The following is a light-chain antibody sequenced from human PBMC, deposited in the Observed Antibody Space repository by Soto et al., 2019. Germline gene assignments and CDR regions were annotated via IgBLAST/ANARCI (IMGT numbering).Light chain of an antibody. J-gene: IGLJ3*02. Sequence: QSALTQPASVSGSPGQSITISCTGTSSDVGAYNYVSWFQQHPGKAPKLMIYEVSKRPSGISNRFSGSKSANTASLTISGLQADDEADYFCASNTPTWVFGGGTKLTVL. CDR1: SSDVGAYNY. CDR2: EVS. CDR3: ASNTPTWV. V-gene: IGLV2-14*03.